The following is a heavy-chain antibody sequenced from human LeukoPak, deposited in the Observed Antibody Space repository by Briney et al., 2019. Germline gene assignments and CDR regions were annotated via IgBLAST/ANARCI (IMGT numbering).Heavy chain of an antibody. CDR1: GGSISSYY. CDR2: IYYSGSI. CDR3: ARSETMVRGVHDY. V-gene: IGHV4-59*01. J-gene: IGHJ4*02. D-gene: IGHD3-10*01. Sequence: SQTLSLTCTVSGGSISSYYWSWIRQPPGKGLEWIGYIYYSGSINYNPSLKSRVTISVDTSKNQFSLKLSSVTAADTAVYYCARSETMVRGVHDYWGQGTLVTVSS.